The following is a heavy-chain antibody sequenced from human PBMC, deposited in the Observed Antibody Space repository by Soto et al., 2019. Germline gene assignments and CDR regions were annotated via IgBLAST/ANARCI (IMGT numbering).Heavy chain of an antibody. V-gene: IGHV3-30-3*02. CDR2: ISYDGSNK. Sequence: QVQLVESGGGVVQPGRSLRLTCAASGFSFSGYAMHWVRQAPGKGLEWVAVISYDGSNKYCADSVRGRFTISRDNSKNTLYLQMNSLRAEDTAVYYCAKRAGTTAAVYDAFDIWGLGTMVTVSS. CDR3: AKRAGTTAAVYDAFDI. J-gene: IGHJ3*02. D-gene: IGHD1-1*01. CDR1: GFSFSGYA.